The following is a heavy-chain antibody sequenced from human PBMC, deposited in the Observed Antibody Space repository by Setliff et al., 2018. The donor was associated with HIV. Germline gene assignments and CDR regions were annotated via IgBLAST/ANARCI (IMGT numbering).Heavy chain of an antibody. CDR2: FYYSGST. CDR1: GGSISSSSYY. V-gene: IGHV4-39*01. J-gene: IGHJ4*01. CDR3: ARQNGNFDS. D-gene: IGHD1-1*01. Sequence: PSETLSLTCTVSGGSISSSSYYWGWIRQPPGKGLEWIGTFYYSGSTYYNPSLESRVAISENMSKNQLSLRLRSVTAADTALYYCARQNGNFDSWGQGILVTVS.